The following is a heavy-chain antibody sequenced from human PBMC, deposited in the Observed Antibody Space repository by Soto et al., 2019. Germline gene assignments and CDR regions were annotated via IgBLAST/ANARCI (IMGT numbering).Heavy chain of an antibody. Sequence: SVKVSCKASGYTFTYRYLHWVRQAPGQALEWMGWITPFNGNTNYAQKFQDRVTITRDRSMSTAYMELSSLRSEDTAMYYCARGAAYYDFWGGYGPAWGMDVWGQGTTVTVSS. V-gene: IGHV1-45*02. CDR3: ARGAAYYDFWGGYGPAWGMDV. J-gene: IGHJ6*02. CDR1: GYTFTYRY. D-gene: IGHD3-3*01. CDR2: ITPFNGNT.